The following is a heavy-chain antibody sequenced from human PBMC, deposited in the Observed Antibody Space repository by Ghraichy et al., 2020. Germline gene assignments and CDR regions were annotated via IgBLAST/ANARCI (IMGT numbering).Heavy chain of an antibody. CDR2: ISPSGTYI. J-gene: IGHJ4*02. Sequence: GGSLRLSCASSGFVFSTYTMYWVRRAPGKGLEWVSSISPSGTYIYYANSVKGRFTIFRDNAKNSLYLQINSLRAEDTAVYYCARAQRDYYDNSGLFFFDYWGQGTLVTVSS. V-gene: IGHV3-21*01. CDR1: GFVFSTYT. D-gene: IGHD3-22*01. CDR3: ARAQRDYYDNSGLFFFDY.